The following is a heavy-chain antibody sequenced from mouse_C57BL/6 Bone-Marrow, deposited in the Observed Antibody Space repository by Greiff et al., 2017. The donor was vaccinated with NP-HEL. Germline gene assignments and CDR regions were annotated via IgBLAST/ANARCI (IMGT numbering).Heavy chain of an antibody. V-gene: IGHV1-53*01. Sequence: VKLQQPGTELVKPGASVKLSCKASGYTFTSYWMHWVKQRPGQGLEWIGNINPSNGGTNYNEKFKSKATLTVDKSSSTAYMQLSSLTSEDSAVDYCRGDYGSSPYYFDYWGKGTTLTVSS. CDR2: INPSNGGT. J-gene: IGHJ2*01. D-gene: IGHD1-1*01. CDR3: RGDYGSSPYYFDY. CDR1: GYTFTSYW.